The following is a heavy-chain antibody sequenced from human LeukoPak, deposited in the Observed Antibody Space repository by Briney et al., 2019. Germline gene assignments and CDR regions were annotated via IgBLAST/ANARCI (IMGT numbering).Heavy chain of an antibody. Sequence: GGSLRLSCAASGFTFSSYSMNWVRQAPGKGLEWVSYISSSSSTIYYADSVKGGFTISRDNSKNTLYLQMNSLRAEDTAVYYCAREPELDYWGQGTLVTVSS. V-gene: IGHV3-48*01. J-gene: IGHJ4*02. CDR1: GFTFSSYS. CDR2: ISSSSSTI. CDR3: AREPELDY. D-gene: IGHD1-14*01.